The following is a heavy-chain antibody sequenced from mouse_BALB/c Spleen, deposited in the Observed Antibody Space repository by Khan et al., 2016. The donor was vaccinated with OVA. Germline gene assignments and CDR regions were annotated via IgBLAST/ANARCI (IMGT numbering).Heavy chain of an antibody. CDR3: ARGRAY. CDR1: GYSITSDYA. D-gene: IGHD3-3*01. Sequence: EVQLQESGPGLVKPSQSLSLTCTVTGYSITSDYAWNWIRQFPGNKLEWMGYITYSGSTSSTPSLKSRFSITRDTSKNQFVLQLNSLTTEDTATYYCARGRAYWGQGTLVTVSA. J-gene: IGHJ3*01. CDR2: ITYSGST. V-gene: IGHV3-2*02.